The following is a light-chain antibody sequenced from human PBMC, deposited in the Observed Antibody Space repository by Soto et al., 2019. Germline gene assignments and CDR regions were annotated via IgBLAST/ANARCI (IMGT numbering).Light chain of an antibody. Sequence: DIQMTQAPSSLSASVGDRVTITCRARQDISTYLAWYQQKPGKVPKLLISAAYTLQSGVPPRFSGSGSGTDFTLTISSLQPEDVATYYCQKYNSYSRTFGQGTKVEIK. CDR2: AAY. CDR3: QKYNSYSRT. J-gene: IGKJ1*01. CDR1: QDISTY. V-gene: IGKV1-27*01.